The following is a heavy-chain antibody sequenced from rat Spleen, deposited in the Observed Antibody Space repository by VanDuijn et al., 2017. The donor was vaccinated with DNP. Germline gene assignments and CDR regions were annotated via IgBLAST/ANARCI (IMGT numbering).Heavy chain of an antibody. CDR3: ARCPLYYYSGYYFDY. D-gene: IGHD1-1*01. CDR1: GYAFTNYY. CDR2: IHTGSGGT. J-gene: IGHJ2*01. Sequence: QVQLQQSGAELAKPGSSVKISCKASGYAFTNYYIAWIKQTTGQGLECFGYIHTGSGGTNYNEKFKGKATLTVDRSSSTAFMQLSSLTPDDSAVYYCARCPLYYYSGYYFDYWGQGVMVTVSS. V-gene: IGHV1-43*01.